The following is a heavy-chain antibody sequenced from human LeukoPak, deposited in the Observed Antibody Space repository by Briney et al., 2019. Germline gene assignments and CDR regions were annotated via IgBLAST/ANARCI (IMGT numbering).Heavy chain of an antibody. CDR1: GFTFSRYV. CDR3: AKDRGVGTYYYGMDV. D-gene: IGHD3-10*01. Sequence: GGSLRLSCAASGFTFSRYVMSWVRQAPGKGLEWVAVISYDGSNKYYADSVKGRFTISRDNSKNTLYLQMNSLRAEDTAVFYCAKDRGVGTYYYGMDVWGQGTTVTVSS. V-gene: IGHV3-30*18. J-gene: IGHJ6*02. CDR2: ISYDGSNK.